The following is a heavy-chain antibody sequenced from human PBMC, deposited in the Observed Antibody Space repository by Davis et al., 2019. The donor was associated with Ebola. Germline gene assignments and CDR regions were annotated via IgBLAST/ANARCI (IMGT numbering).Heavy chain of an antibody. J-gene: IGHJ4*02. CDR2: IIPILGTS. Sequence: SVKVSCKASGGTFSSYTFSWVRQAPGQGLEWMAGIIPILGTSNYGQKFQGRVTITADESTSTAYMEVRSLRSEDTAVYYCAVGSYTVGGLLDSWGQGTLVTVSS. D-gene: IGHD1-26*01. CDR1: GGTFSSYT. V-gene: IGHV1-69*13. CDR3: AVGSYTVGGLLDS.